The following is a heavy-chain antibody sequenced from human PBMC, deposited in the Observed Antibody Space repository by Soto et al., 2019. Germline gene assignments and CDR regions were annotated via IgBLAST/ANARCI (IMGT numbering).Heavy chain of an antibody. D-gene: IGHD4-4*01. CDR1: GYTFTGYY. CDR3: ARVWKGYSNYRSEDY. V-gene: IGHV1-2*02. Sequence: QVQLVQSGAEVKKPGASVKVSCKASGYTFTGYYMHWVRQAPGQGLEWMGWINPNSGGTNYAQKCQGRVNLTRDASISTAYMELSRLRSDDTAVYYGARVWKGYSNYRSEDYWGQGTLVTVSS. J-gene: IGHJ4*02. CDR2: INPNSGGT.